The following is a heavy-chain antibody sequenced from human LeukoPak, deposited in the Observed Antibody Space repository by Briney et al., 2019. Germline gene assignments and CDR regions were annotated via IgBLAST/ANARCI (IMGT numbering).Heavy chain of an antibody. CDR3: AKSSYYDSSGYYREYYFDY. J-gene: IGHJ4*02. Sequence: GGSLRLSCAASGFTFYIYAMSWVRQAPGKGLEWVSAISGSGGSTYYADSVKGRFTISRDNSKNTLYLQMNSLRAEDTAVYYCAKSSYYDSSGYYREYYFDYWGQGTLVTVSS. V-gene: IGHV3-23*01. CDR2: ISGSGGST. D-gene: IGHD3-22*01. CDR1: GFTFYIYA.